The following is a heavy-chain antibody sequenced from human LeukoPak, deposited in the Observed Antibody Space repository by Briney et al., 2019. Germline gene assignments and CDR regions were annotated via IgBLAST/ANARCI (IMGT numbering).Heavy chain of an antibody. D-gene: IGHD1-20*01. V-gene: IGHV3-7*05. Sequence: GGSLRLSCAASGFTFSRYWMSWVRQAPGKGLEWVANIKQDGSGKLCVDSVKGRFTISRDNAKNSLYLQMDKLRAEDTAVYYCARGSNNWDHWGQGTMVTVSS. CDR3: ARGSNNWDH. J-gene: IGHJ4*02. CDR1: GFTFSRYW. CDR2: IKQDGSGK.